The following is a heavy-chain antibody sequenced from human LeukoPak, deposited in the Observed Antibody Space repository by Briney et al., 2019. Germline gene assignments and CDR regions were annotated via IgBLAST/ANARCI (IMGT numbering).Heavy chain of an antibody. V-gene: IGHV1-24*01. J-gene: IGHJ2*01. CDR2: FDPANGGK. CDR3: VPEGCSGGICYPYFDL. D-gene: IGHD2-15*01. CDR1: GNTFTEVS. Sequence: ASVKVSCKVSGNTFTEVSIHLVRQAPGKGLQWIGGFDPANGGKIYAQQFQGRVTMTEDTTTDTAYMELNTLRSEGTALYNSVPEGCSGGICYPYFDLWGRGTLVIVSS.